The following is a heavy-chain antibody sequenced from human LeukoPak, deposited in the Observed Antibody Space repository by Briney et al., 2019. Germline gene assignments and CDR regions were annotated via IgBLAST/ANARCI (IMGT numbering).Heavy chain of an antibody. J-gene: IGHJ3*02. CDR1: GFTFSSYS. D-gene: IGHD3-22*01. CDR3: ARVPRGAYYYDSSGYYDDAFDI. CDR2: ISSSGSTI. V-gene: IGHV3-48*01. Sequence: GGSLRLSCAASGFTFSSYSMNWVRQAPGKGLEWVSYISSSGSTIYYTDSVKGRFTISRDNAKNSLYLQMNSLRAEDTAVYYCARVPRGAYYYDSSGYYDDAFDIWGQGTMVTVSS.